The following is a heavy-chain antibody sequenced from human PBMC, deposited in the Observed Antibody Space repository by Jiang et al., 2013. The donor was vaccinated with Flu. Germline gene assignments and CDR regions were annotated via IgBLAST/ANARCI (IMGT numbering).Heavy chain of an antibody. D-gene: IGHD1-26*01. CDR2: IYTSGST. CDR1: GGSISSYY. Sequence: KPSETLSLTCTVSGGSISSYYWSWIRQPAGKGLEWIGRIYTSGSTNYNPFLKSRVTMSVDTSKNQFSLKLSSVTAADTAVYYCARDIPRVGEYYFDYWGQGTLVTVSS. V-gene: IGHV4-4*07. CDR3: ARDIPRVGEYYFDY. J-gene: IGHJ4*02.